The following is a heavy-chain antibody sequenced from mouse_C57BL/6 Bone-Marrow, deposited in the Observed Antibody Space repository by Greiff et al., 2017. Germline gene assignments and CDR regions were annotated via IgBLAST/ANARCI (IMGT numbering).Heavy chain of an antibody. CDR3: ARDAPWFAY. V-gene: IGHV1-81*01. J-gene: IGHJ3*01. Sequence: QVQLKESGAELARPGASVKLSCKASGYTFTSYGISWVKQRTGQGLEWIGEIYPRSGNTYYNEKFKGKATLTADKSSSTAYMELRSLTSEDSAVYFCARDAPWFAYWGQGTLVTVSA. CDR2: IYPRSGNT. CDR1: GYTFTSYG.